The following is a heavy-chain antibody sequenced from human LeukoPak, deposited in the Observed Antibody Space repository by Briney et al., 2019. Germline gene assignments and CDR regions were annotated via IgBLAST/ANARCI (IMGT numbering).Heavy chain of an antibody. J-gene: IGHJ3*02. CDR3: ARTMGYCSGGSCYPDDAFDI. CDR1: GGSISSYY. Sequence: SETLSLTCTVSGGSISSYYWSWIRQPPGKGLEWIGYIYYSGGTNYNPSLKSRVTISVDTSKNQFSLKLSSVTAADTAVYYCARTMGYCSGGSCYPDDAFDIWGQGTMVTVSS. CDR2: IYYSGGT. D-gene: IGHD2-15*01. V-gene: IGHV4-59*01.